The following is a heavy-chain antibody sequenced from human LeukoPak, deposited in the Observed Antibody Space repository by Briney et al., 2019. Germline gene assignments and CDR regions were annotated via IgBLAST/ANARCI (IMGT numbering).Heavy chain of an antibody. Sequence: GGSLRLSCAASGFTFSSYGMHWVRQAPGKGLEWVAVIWYDGSNKYYADSVKGRFTISRDNSKNTLYLQMNSLRAEDTAVYYCARGEQWLGGKVGYWGQGTLVTVSS. J-gene: IGHJ4*02. CDR1: GFTFSSYG. CDR3: ARGEQWLGGKVGY. CDR2: IWYDGSNK. V-gene: IGHV3-33*01. D-gene: IGHD6-19*01.